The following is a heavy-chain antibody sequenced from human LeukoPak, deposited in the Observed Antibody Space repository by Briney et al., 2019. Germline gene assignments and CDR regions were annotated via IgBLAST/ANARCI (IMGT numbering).Heavy chain of an antibody. D-gene: IGHD4-17*01. CDR3: AREENYGDYEGKNSLDY. CDR1: GYTFTGYY. Sequence: GASVKVSCKASGYTFTGYYMHWVRQAPGQGLEWMGWINPNSGGTNYAQKFQGRVTMTRDTSISTAYMELSRLRSDDTAVYYCAREENYGDYEGKNSLDYWGQGTLVTVSS. V-gene: IGHV1-2*02. J-gene: IGHJ4*02. CDR2: INPNSGGT.